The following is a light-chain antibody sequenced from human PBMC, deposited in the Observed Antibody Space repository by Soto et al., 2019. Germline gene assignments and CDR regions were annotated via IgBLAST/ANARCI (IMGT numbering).Light chain of an antibody. CDR3: QQYGSSPYT. Sequence: EIGLTQSPGTLSLSPGERATLSCRASQSVSSTYLAWYQQKPGQAPRLLIYGASIRATGVPDRFSGSGSGTDFTLTISRLEPEDFAVYYCQQYGSSPYTLGQGTQLEIK. CDR1: QSVSSTY. CDR2: GAS. J-gene: IGKJ2*01. V-gene: IGKV3-20*01.